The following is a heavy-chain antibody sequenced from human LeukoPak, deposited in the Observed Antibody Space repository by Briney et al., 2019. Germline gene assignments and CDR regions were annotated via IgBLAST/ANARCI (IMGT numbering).Heavy chain of an antibody. CDR1: GFTFSSYE. V-gene: IGHV3-48*03. CDR2: ISSSGSTI. Sequence: PGGSLRLSCAASGFTFSSYEMNCVRQAPGKGLEWVSYISSSGSTIYYADSVKGRFAISRDNAKNSLYLQMNSLRAENTAVYYCARVGGSSSWYGPLYYYYGMDVWGQGTTVTVSS. CDR3: ARVGGSSSWYGPLYYYYGMDV. D-gene: IGHD6-13*01. J-gene: IGHJ6*02.